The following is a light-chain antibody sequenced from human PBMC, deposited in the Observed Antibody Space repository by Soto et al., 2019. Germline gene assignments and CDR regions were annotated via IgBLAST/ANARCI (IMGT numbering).Light chain of an antibody. CDR3: QQYNNWPPMYT. Sequence: EIVMTQSPATLSVSPGERATLSCRASQSVSSNLAWYQQKAGQAPRLLINGASTRATGIPARFSGSGSGTEFTLTISSLQSEDFAVYYCQQYNNWPPMYTFGQGTKLESK. J-gene: IGKJ2*01. CDR2: GAS. CDR1: QSVSSN. V-gene: IGKV3-15*01.